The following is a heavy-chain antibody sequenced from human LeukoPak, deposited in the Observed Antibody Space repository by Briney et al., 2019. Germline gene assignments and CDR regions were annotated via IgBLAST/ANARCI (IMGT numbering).Heavy chain of an antibody. Sequence: PSETLSLTCNVSGGSINSYYWNWIRQPAGKGLGWIGRVYTSGSTNCNPSLKSRVTMSVDTSKNQFSLKLTSVTAADTAVYYCARGRYNYGFRGLDYWGQGTLVTVSS. CDR3: ARGRYNYGFRGLDY. J-gene: IGHJ4*02. CDR2: VYTSGST. CDR1: GGSINSYY. V-gene: IGHV4-4*07. D-gene: IGHD5-24*01.